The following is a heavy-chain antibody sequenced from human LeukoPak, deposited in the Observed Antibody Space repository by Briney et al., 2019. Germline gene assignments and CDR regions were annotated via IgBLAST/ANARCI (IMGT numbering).Heavy chain of an antibody. CDR1: GGSISSGSYY. Sequence: SETLSLTCTVSGGSISSGSYYWSWIRQPAGKGLEWIGRIYTSGSTNYNPSLKSRVTISVDTSKNQFSLKLSSVTAADTAVYYCARERWLRLRAPLIDYWGQGTLVTVSS. J-gene: IGHJ4*02. CDR2: IYTSGST. V-gene: IGHV4-61*02. CDR3: ARERWLRLRAPLIDY. D-gene: IGHD5-24*01.